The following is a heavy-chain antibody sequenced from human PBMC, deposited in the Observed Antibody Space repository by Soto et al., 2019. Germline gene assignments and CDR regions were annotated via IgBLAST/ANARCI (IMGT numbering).Heavy chain of an antibody. Sequence: PGGSLRLSCAASGFTFSDYYMSWIRQAPGKGLEWVSYISSSGSTIYYADSVKSRFTISRDNAKNSLYLQMNSLRAEDTAVYYCARDSSRGYRTTVRYYYGMDVWGQGTTVTVSS. CDR3: ARDSSRGYRTTVRYYYGMDV. V-gene: IGHV3-11*01. CDR2: ISSSGSTI. J-gene: IGHJ6*02. CDR1: GFTFSDYY. D-gene: IGHD5-12*01.